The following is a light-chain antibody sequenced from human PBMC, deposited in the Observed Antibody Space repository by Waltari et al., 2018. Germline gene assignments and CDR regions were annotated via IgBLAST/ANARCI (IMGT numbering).Light chain of an antibody. V-gene: IGKV3-15*01. J-gene: IGKJ2*01. CDR3: QQYNNWPPWYT. Sequence: EIVMTQSLATLSVSPGERATLSCRASQSVSSNLAWYQQKPGQAPRLLIYGASTRATGIPARFSGSGSGTEFTLTISSLQSEDFAVYYCQQYNNWPPWYTFGQGTKLEIK. CDR2: GAS. CDR1: QSVSSN.